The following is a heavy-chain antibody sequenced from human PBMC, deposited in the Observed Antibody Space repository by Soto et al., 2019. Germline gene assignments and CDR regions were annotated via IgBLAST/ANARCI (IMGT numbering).Heavy chain of an antibody. D-gene: IGHD3-9*01. V-gene: IGHV4-34*01. Sequence: PSETLSLTCAVYGGSFSGYYWSWIRQPPGKGLEWIGEINHSGSNNYNPSLKSLVTISVDTSKNQFSLKLSSVTAADTAVYYCARVLRYFDWLSESYFDYWGQGTLVTVS. CDR3: ARVLRYFDWLSESYFDY. J-gene: IGHJ4*02. CDR1: GGSFSGYY. CDR2: INHSGSN.